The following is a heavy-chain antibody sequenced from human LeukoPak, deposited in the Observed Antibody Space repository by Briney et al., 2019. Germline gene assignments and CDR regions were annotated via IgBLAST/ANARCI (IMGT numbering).Heavy chain of an antibody. J-gene: IGHJ2*01. CDR2: IYTSGST. CDR1: GGSISSYY. D-gene: IGHD6-19*01. CDR3: ARQGYSSGWRPHWYFDL. Sequence: PSETLSLTCTVSGGSISSYYWSWIRQPPGKGLERIGYIYTSGSTNYNPSLKSRVTISVDTSKNQFSLKLSSVTAADTAVYYCARQGYSSGWRPHWYFDLWGRGTLVTVSS. V-gene: IGHV4-4*09.